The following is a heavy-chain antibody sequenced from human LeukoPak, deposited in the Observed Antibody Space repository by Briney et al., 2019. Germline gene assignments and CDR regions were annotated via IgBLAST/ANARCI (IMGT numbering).Heavy chain of an antibody. CDR2: INAGNGNT. CDR1: GYTFTSYA. CDR3: ARGAVAGTVYYYGMDV. D-gene: IGHD6-19*01. Sequence: ASVKVSCKASGYTFTSYAMHWVRQAPGQRLEWMGWINAGNGNTKYSQKFQGRVTITRDTSASTAYMELSSLRSEDTAVDYCARGAVAGTVYYYGMDVWGQGTTVTVSS. V-gene: IGHV1-3*01. J-gene: IGHJ6*02.